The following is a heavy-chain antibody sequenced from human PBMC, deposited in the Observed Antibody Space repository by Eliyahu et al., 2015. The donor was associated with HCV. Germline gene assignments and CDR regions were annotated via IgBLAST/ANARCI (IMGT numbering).Heavy chain of an antibody. D-gene: IGHD5-18*01. J-gene: IGHJ4*02. CDR3: ARELVDIPMVPFDY. Sequence: EVQLVESGGGLVKPGGSLRLSCAASGFTFSSYSLNWVRQAPGKGLEWVSSISSSSSYIYYADSVKGRFTISRDNAKNSLCLQMNSLRAEDTAVYYCARELVDIPMVPFDYWGQGTLVTVSS. V-gene: IGHV3-21*01. CDR1: GFTFSSYS. CDR2: ISSSSSYI.